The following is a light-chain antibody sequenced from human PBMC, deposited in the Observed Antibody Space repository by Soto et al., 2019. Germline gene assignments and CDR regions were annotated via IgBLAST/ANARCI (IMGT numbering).Light chain of an antibody. CDR2: DTS. Sequence: EVVMTQSPATLYVSPGEGITLSCRASQGIGDTLAWYQHKPGQTPRLLIYDTSTRASGVPARFSGSRSGPEFTLTINSLQSEDFAIYYCQQHDGRPTMTFGQGTRLEIK. V-gene: IGKV3-15*01. CDR1: QGIGDT. J-gene: IGKJ5*01. CDR3: QQHDGRPTMT.